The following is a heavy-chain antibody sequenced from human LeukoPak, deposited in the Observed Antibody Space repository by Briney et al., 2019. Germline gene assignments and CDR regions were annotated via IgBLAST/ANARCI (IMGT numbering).Heavy chain of an antibody. D-gene: IGHD2-8*01. CDR2: INHSGGST. Sequence: ASVKVSCKASGYSLTTYYMHWVRQAPGQGLEWMAIINHSGGSTNYAQKFQGRVTMTRDTPTNTVYMELSSLRTEDTAVYYCASVYLYGMDVWGQGTTVAVSS. CDR1: GYSLTTYY. J-gene: IGHJ6*02. V-gene: IGHV1-46*01. CDR3: ASVYLYGMDV.